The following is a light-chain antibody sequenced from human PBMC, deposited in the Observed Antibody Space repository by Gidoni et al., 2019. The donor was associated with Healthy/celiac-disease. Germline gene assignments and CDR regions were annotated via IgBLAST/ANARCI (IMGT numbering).Light chain of an antibody. CDR1: QSISSY. CDR3: QQSYSTPPEYT. Sequence: IQITQSPSSLSASVGDRVTITCRASQSISSYLNWYQQKPGKAPKLLIYAASSLQSGVPSRLRGSGSGTDFNLTISSLQPEDFETYYCQQSYSTPPEYTFXQXTKLEIK. V-gene: IGKV1-39*01. J-gene: IGKJ2*01. CDR2: AAS.